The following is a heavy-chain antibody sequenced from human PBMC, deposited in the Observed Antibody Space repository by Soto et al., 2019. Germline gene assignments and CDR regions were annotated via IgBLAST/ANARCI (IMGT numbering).Heavy chain of an antibody. CDR3: AKDLRREWPVHGRNWFDP. CDR1: GFPFSSYA. CDR2: ISGSGGST. J-gene: IGHJ5*02. V-gene: IGHV3-23*01. D-gene: IGHD6-19*01. Sequence: PGGSLRLSCAASGFPFSSYAMSCVRQAPGKGLEWVSAISGSGGSTYYADSVKGRFTISRDNSKNTLYLQMNSLRAEDTAVYYCAKDLRREWPVHGRNWFDPWGQGTQVTVSS.